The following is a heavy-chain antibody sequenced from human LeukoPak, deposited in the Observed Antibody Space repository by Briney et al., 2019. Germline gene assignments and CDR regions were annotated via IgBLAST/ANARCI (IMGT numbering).Heavy chain of an antibody. CDR1: GFTFSTYP. J-gene: IGHJ4*02. CDR3: ARVHDTTGYYHYFDS. CDR2: ISHHGSNE. D-gene: IGHD3-9*01. Sequence: GGPLRLSCEASGFTFSTYPMHWVRQAPDKGLEWVAIISHHGSNEYYADSVKGRFTISRDNYKNTLYLQMNNPRVEDTAIYYCARVHDTTGYYHYFDSWGQGTLVTVSS. V-gene: IGHV3-30*14.